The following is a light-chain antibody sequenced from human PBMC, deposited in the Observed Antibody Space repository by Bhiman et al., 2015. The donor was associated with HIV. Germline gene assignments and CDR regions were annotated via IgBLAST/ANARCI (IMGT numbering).Light chain of an antibody. V-gene: IGLV3-1*01. Sequence: YELTQPPSVSVYPGQTASITCSGDKLGEQYVCWYQQKPGQSPVLLMYQDSKRPSGIPERFSGSNSGNTATLTISGTQAMDEADYYCQSYDSSLSGWVFGGGTKLTVL. CDR2: QDS. CDR3: QSYDSSLSGWV. CDR1: KLGEQY. J-gene: IGLJ3*02.